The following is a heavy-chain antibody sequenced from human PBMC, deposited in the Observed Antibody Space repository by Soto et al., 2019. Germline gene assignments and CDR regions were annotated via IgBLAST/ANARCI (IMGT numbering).Heavy chain of an antibody. CDR2: IKTKTDGGTT. CDR3: ATVMDRRGYGMDV. V-gene: IGHV3-15*07. Sequence: EVQLVESGGGLVKPGGSLRLSCAASGFTFSNTWMNWVRQAPGKGLEWVGRIKTKTDGGTTDDAAPVKGRFTISRDDSKNTLYLQMNSLKTEDTAVYYCATVMDRRGYGMDVWGQGTTVTVSS. CDR1: GFTFSNTW. J-gene: IGHJ6*02. D-gene: IGHD2-2*03.